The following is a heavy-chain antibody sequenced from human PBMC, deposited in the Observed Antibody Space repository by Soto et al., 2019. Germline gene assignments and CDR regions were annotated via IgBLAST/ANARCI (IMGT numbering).Heavy chain of an antibody. Sequence: VPVLESGGDLVQPGGSLRLTCSVSGFTFSTSSMNWVRQAPGKALEWVSSISGSGDITYYADSVKGRFTTSRDNSKSTVYLQMNSLRVEDTAVYHCAKGWDTSIADAFDTWGQGTMVTVSS. CDR2: ISGSGDIT. CDR1: GFTFSTSS. CDR3: AKGWDTSIADAFDT. V-gene: IGHV3-23*01. J-gene: IGHJ3*02. D-gene: IGHD1-26*01.